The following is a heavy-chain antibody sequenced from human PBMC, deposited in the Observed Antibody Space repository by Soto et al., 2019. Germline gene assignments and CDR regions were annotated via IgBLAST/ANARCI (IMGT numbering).Heavy chain of an antibody. CDR1: GFTFSNAW. V-gene: IGHV3-15*07. CDR3: TTGGLLWFGELFQKNGMDV. D-gene: IGHD3-10*01. Sequence: GGSLRLSCAASGFTFSNAWMNWVRQAPGKGLEWVGRIKSKTDGGKTDYAAPVKGRFTISRDDSKNTLYLQMNSLKTEDTAVYYCTTGGLLWFGELFQKNGMDVWGQGTTVTVSS. CDR2: IKSKTDGGKT. J-gene: IGHJ6*02.